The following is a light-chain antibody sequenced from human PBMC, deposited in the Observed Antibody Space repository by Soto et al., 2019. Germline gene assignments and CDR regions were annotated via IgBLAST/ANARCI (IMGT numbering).Light chain of an antibody. CDR3: QQYDSLPYT. CDR2: DAS. J-gene: IGKJ2*01. V-gene: IGKV1-33*01. CDR1: QDISNY. Sequence: QMTQSPSSLSASVGDRVTITCQASQDISNYLNWYQQIPGKAPKLLIYDASNLETGVPSRFSGSGSGTDFTFTISSLLPEDIATYYCQQYDSLPYTFGQGTKLEIK.